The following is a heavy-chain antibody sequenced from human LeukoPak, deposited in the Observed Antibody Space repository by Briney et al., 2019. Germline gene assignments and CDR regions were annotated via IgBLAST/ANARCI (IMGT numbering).Heavy chain of an antibody. Sequence: GRSLRLSCAASGFTFSSYGMHWVRQAPGKGLEWVAGIWYDGSNKYYAESVKGRFTISRDNSKNTLYLKMNSLRAEETAVYYCARVSSRDDYIWGSYLDYWGQGTLVTVSS. CDR2: IWYDGSNK. CDR3: ARVSSRDDYIWGSYLDY. V-gene: IGHV3-33*01. D-gene: IGHD3-16*02. J-gene: IGHJ4*02. CDR1: GFTFSSYG.